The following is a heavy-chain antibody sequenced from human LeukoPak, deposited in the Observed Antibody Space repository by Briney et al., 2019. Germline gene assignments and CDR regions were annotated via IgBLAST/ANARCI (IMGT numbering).Heavy chain of an antibody. D-gene: IGHD3-10*01. Sequence: ASVKVSCKASGYTLTSYGFSWVRQAPGQGLEWMGWISGYNGNTNYAQNLQVRVTMTIDTSTSTAYMELRSLRSDDTAVYYCARDPAFRGAQMEYWGQGTLVTVSS. V-gene: IGHV1-18*01. CDR2: ISGYNGNT. CDR1: GYTLTSYG. J-gene: IGHJ4*02. CDR3: ARDPAFRGAQMEY.